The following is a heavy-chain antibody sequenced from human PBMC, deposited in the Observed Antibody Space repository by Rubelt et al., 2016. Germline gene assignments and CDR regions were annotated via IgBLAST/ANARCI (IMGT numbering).Heavy chain of an antibody. V-gene: IGHV6-1*01. J-gene: IGHJ4*02. CDR2: TYYRSKWYN. D-gene: IGHD5-24*01. Sequence: RGLEWLGRTYYRSKWYNDYAVSVKSRITINPDTSKNQFSLQLNSVTPEDTAVYYCARDLNGYNRVDYWGQGTLVTVSS. CDR3: ARDLNGYNRVDY.